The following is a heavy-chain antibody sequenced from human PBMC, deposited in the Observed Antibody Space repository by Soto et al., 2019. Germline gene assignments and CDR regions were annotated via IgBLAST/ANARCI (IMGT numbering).Heavy chain of an antibody. V-gene: IGHV1-18*01. Sequence: ASVKVSCKASGGTFSSYAISWVRQAPGQGLEWMGRISTYNGNTNYPQRFQGRLTMTTDTSTTTAYMELRNLRSDDTAVYYCARGPYHVLMVNAPNLYGMDVWGQGTTVTVSS. CDR1: GGTFSSYA. J-gene: IGHJ6*02. CDR3: ARGPYHVLMVNAPNLYGMDV. D-gene: IGHD2-8*01. CDR2: ISTYNGNT.